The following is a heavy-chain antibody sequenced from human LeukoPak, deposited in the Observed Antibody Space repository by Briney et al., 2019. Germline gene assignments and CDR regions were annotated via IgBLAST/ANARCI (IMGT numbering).Heavy chain of an antibody. Sequence: ASVKVSCKASGYTFTSYGISWVRQAPGQGLEWMGWISAYNGNTNYAQKLQGRVTMTTDTSTSTAYMELRSLRSDDTAVYYCARGYRSGGSCLKTDYWGQGTLVTVSS. V-gene: IGHV1-18*01. D-gene: IGHD2-15*01. CDR1: GYTFTSYG. CDR2: ISAYNGNT. J-gene: IGHJ4*02. CDR3: ARGYRSGGSCLKTDY.